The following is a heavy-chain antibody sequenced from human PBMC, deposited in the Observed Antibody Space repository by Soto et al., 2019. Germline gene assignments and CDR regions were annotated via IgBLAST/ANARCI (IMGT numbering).Heavy chain of an antibody. CDR2: INHSGST. CDR1: GGSFSGYY. V-gene: IGHV4-34*01. Sequence: QVQLQQWGAGLLKPSETLSLTCAVYGGSFSGYYWSWIRQPPGKGLEWIGEINHSGSTNYNPSLTTRVTRSVDPSKNQVALKLSSVTAADTAVYYCARGLRWLHWPFDIWGQGTMVTVSS. D-gene: IGHD6-19*01. CDR3: ARGLRWLHWPFDI. J-gene: IGHJ3*02.